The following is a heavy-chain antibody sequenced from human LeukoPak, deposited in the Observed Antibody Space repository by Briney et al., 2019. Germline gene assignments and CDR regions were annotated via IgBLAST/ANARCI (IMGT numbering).Heavy chain of an antibody. CDR3: VNLGYSD. CDR1: GFSFSAAW. D-gene: IGHD5-12*01. CDR2: IKNDGSDK. Sequence: GGSLRLSCAASGFSFSAAWMTWVRQAPGKGLEWVATIKNDGSDKYYVDSVKGRFTLSRDNAKNSVYLQMNSLRVEDTAVYYCVNLGYSDGGQGALVTVSS. J-gene: IGHJ4*02. V-gene: IGHV3-7*01.